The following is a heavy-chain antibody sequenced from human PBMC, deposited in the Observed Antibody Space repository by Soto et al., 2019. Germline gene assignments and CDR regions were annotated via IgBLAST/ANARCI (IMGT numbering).Heavy chain of an antibody. Sequence: SETLSLTCTVSGGSISSGGYYWSWIRQHPGKGLEWIGYIYYSGSTYYNPSLKSRVTISVDTSKNQFSLKLSSVTAADTAVYYCARDRGDEGTDWFDPWGQGTLVTVSS. J-gene: IGHJ5*02. D-gene: IGHD1-1*01. CDR3: ARDRGDEGTDWFDP. V-gene: IGHV4-31*03. CDR1: GGSISSGGYY. CDR2: IYYSGST.